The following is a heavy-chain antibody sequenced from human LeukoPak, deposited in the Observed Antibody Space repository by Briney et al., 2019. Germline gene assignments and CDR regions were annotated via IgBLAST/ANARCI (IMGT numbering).Heavy chain of an antibody. CDR2: IIPILGIA. Sequence: EASVKVSCKASGGTFSSYAISWVRQAPGQGLEWMGRIIPILGIANYAQKFQGRVTMTTDTSTSTAYMELRSLRSDDTAVYYCARDPPWIQLWSYYYYYYGMDVWGQGTTVTVSS. D-gene: IGHD5-18*01. CDR3: ARDPPWIQLWSYYYYYYGMDV. CDR1: GGTFSSYA. J-gene: IGHJ6*02. V-gene: IGHV1-69*04.